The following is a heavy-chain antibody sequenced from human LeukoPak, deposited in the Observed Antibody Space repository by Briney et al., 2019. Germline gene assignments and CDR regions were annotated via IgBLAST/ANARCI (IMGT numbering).Heavy chain of an antibody. CDR3: ANTLSYCSSTSCYGDYYYYMDV. Sequence: GGSLRLSCAASGFTFSSYAMHWVRQAPGKGLEWVAFIRYDGSNKYYADSVKGRFTISRDNSKNTLYLQMNSLRAEDTAVYYCANTLSYCSSTSCYGDYYYYMDVWGKGTTVTISS. J-gene: IGHJ6*03. D-gene: IGHD2-2*01. V-gene: IGHV3-30*02. CDR1: GFTFSSYA. CDR2: IRYDGSNK.